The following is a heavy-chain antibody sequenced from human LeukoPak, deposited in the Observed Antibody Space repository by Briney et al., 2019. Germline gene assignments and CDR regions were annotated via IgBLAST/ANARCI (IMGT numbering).Heavy chain of an antibody. CDR1: GYTFTGHD. Sequence: GASVKVSCKASGYTFTGHDINWVRQATGQGLEWMGWMNPNSGNTGYAQKFQGRVTITRNTSTSTAYMEVSSLRSEDTAVYYCARVVSGYYYYYYMDVWGKGTTVTVSS. V-gene: IGHV1-8*03. CDR3: ARVVSGYYYYYYMDV. D-gene: IGHD6-6*01. CDR2: MNPNSGNT. J-gene: IGHJ6*03.